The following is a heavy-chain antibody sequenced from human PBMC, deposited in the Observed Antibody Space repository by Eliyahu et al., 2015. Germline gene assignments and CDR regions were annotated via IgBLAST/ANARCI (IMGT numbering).Heavy chain of an antibody. D-gene: IGHD6-6*01. CDR3: ARPLGKYSSSLAFDI. Sequence: QVQLVQSGAEVKKPGASVKVSCKASGYTFTSYYMHWVRQAPGQGLEWMGIINPSGGSTSYAQKFQGRVTMTRDTSTSTVYMELSSLRSEDTAVYYCARPLGKYSSSLAFDIWGQGTMVTVSS. J-gene: IGHJ3*02. V-gene: IGHV1-46*03. CDR1: GYTFTSYY. CDR2: INPSGGST.